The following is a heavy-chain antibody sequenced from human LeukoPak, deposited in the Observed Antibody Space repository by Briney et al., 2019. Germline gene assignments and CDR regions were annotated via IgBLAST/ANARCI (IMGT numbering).Heavy chain of an antibody. CDR2: IISKTDGGTT. CDR3: ARDDSSTDGSGSYFDLLDS. CDR1: GFTFSKAW. Sequence: GGSLRLSCAASGFTFSKAWMTWIRQAPGKGLEWVGRIISKTDGGTTEYAAPVKGRFTISRDNAKNTLYLQMNSLRAEDTAVYYCARDDSSTDGSGSYFDLLDSWGQGTLVTVSS. J-gene: IGHJ4*02. V-gene: IGHV3-15*01. D-gene: IGHD3-22*01.